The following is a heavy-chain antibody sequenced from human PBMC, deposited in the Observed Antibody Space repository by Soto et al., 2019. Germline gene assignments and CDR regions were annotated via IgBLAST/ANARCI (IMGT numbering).Heavy chain of an antibody. J-gene: IGHJ6*02. Sequence: QVQLQQWGAGLLKPSDTLSLTCAVYGGSFSGYYWSWIRQPPGKGLEWIGEINHSGSTNYNPSLKSRVTISVDTSKNQFSLKLRSVTAADTAVYYCARGKWLAYYYDGMDVWGQGTTVTVSS. V-gene: IGHV4-34*01. CDR2: INHSGST. CDR3: ARGKWLAYYYDGMDV. D-gene: IGHD5-12*01. CDR1: GGSFSGYY.